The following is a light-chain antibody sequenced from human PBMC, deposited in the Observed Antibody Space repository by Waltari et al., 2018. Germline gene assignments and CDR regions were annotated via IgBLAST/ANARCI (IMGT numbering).Light chain of an antibody. V-gene: IGKV3-20*01. CDR1: QSVSSSY. J-gene: IGKJ1*01. CDR2: GAS. CDR3: QQYGTSPPCT. Sequence: IVLTQYTCIMSLSPGERATLSCRASQSVSSSYLAWYQQKLVQAPRLLIYGASSRATGIPDRFIGSGSGTYFTLTISRLEPEDSAVYYCQQYGTSPPCTFGQGTKVEIK.